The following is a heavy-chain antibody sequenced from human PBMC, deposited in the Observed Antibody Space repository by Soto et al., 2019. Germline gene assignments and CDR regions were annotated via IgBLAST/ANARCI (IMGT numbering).Heavy chain of an antibody. CDR1: GFTFSSYW. D-gene: IGHD6-13*01. CDR2: IKQDGSEK. J-gene: IGHJ5*02. Sequence: LRLSCAASGFTFSSYWMSWVRQAPGKGLEWVANIKQDGSEKYYVDSVKGRFTISRDNAKNSLYLQMNSLRAEDTAVYYCARIIGIAAADAGWFDPWGQGTLVTVSS. CDR3: ARIIGIAAADAGWFDP. V-gene: IGHV3-7*03.